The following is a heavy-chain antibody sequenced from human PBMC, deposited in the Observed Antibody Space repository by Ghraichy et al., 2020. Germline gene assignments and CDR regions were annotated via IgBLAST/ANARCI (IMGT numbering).Heavy chain of an antibody. D-gene: IGHD2-8*01. V-gene: IGHV3-7*03. CDR2: IKEGGSEK. Sequence: GGSLRLSCVASGFSFSIYWMTWVRQAPGKGLEWVANIKEGGSEKDYVDSVKGRFTVSRDNAENSLYLQMNSLGVDDTAVYHCARHASYGLDVWGQGTTVTVSS. J-gene: IGHJ6*02. CDR3: ARHASYGLDV. CDR1: GFSFSIYW.